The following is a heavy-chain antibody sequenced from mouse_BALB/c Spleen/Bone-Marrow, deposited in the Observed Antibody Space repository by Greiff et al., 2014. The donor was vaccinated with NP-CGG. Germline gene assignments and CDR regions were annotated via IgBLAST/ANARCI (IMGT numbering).Heavy chain of an antibody. Sequence: VQLQQSGAELVKPGASVKLSCTASGFNIKDTYMHWVKQRPEQGLEWIGRIDPANGNTKYDPKFQGKATITADTSSNTAYLQLSSLTSEDTAVYYCARYYYGSSYFDYWGQGTNLTVSS. CDR1: GFNIKDTY. J-gene: IGHJ2*01. D-gene: IGHD1-1*01. CDR3: ARYYYGSSYFDY. CDR2: IDPANGNT. V-gene: IGHV14-3*02.